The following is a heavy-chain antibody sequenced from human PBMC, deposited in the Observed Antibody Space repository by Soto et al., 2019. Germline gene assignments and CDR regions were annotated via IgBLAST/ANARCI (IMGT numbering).Heavy chain of an antibody. J-gene: IGHJ6*02. V-gene: IGHV1-46*01. D-gene: IGHD2-2*01. CDR3: ARDHQLGFILHAIDV. Sequence: RWARQATGQGLELMGIINPSSGRTSYSQNFQGRVTMTSDTSTSIVYMEMSSLKSEDTAVYYCARDHQLGFILHAIDVRGQGPTVSVSS. CDR2: INPSSGRT.